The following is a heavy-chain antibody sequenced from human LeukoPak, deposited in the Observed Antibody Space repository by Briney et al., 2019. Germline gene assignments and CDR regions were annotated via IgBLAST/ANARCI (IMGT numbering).Heavy chain of an antibody. CDR3: ARGEVPAAIAGGRPNYYYYMDV. J-gene: IGHJ6*03. V-gene: IGHV1-2*02. Sequence: ASVKASCKASGYTFTGYYMHWVRQAPGQGLEWMGWINPNSGGTNYAQKFQGRVTMTRDTSISTAYMELSRLRSDDTAVYYCARGEVPAAIAGGRPNYYYYMDVWGKGTTVTVSS. CDR1: GYTFTGYY. CDR2: INPNSGGT. D-gene: IGHD2-2*02.